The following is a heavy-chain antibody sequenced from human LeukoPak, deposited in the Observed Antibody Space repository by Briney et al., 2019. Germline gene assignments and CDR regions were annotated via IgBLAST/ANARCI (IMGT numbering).Heavy chain of an antibody. Sequence: SETLSLTCAVSGGSISTYYWSWIRQPPGRGLEWIGSIHYSGSTSYNSSLKSRVTISVDTSKNQFSLKLSSVTAADTAVYYCARLIVVPAAILYYFDYWGQGTLVTVSS. D-gene: IGHD2-2*01. CDR2: IHYSGST. V-gene: IGHV4-59*08. CDR1: GGSISTYY. CDR3: ARLIVVPAAILYYFDY. J-gene: IGHJ4*02.